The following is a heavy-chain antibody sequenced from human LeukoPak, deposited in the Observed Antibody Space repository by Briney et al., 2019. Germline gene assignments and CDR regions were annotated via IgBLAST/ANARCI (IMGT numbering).Heavy chain of an antibody. V-gene: IGHV1-8*01. D-gene: IGHD3-22*01. Sequence: ASVKVSCKASGYTFTSYDINWVQQATGQGLEWMGWMNPNSGNTGCAQKFQGRVTMTRNTSISTAYMELSSLRSEDTAVYYCARAYAPKYYDKHWDAFGIWGQGTMVTVSS. CDR2: MNPNSGNT. CDR3: ARAYAPKYYDKHWDAFGI. J-gene: IGHJ3*02. CDR1: GYTFTSYD.